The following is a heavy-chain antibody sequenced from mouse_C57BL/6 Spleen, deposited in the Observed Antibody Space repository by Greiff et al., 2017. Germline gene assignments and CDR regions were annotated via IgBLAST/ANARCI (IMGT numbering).Heavy chain of an antibody. J-gene: IGHJ3*01. CDR1: GFTFSSYA. D-gene: IGHD1-1*01. Sequence: EVQLQESGEGLVKPGGSLKLSCAASGFTFSSYAMSWVRQTPEKRLEWVAYISSGGDYIYYADTVKGRFTISRDNARNTRYLQMSSLKSEDTAMYYCTRDRDYGSSGDFAYWGQGTLVTVSA. V-gene: IGHV5-9-1*02. CDR3: TRDRDYGSSGDFAY. CDR2: ISSGGDYI.